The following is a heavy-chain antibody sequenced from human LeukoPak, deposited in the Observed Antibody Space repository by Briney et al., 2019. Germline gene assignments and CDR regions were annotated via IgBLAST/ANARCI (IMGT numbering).Heavy chain of an antibody. V-gene: IGHV4-30-4*01. CDR1: GGSISSYY. D-gene: IGHD4-17*01. CDR2: IYYSGST. J-gene: IGHJ5*02. Sequence: KTSETLSLTCTVSGGSISSYYWSWIRQPPGKGLEWIGYIYYSGSTYYNPSLKSRVTISVDTSKNQFSLKLSSVTAADTAVYYCGRDERHYYGDYVGWFDPWGQGTLVTVSS. CDR3: GRDERHYYGDYVGWFDP.